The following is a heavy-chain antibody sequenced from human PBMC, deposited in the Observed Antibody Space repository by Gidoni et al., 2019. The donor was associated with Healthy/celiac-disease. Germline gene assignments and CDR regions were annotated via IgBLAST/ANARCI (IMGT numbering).Heavy chain of an antibody. J-gene: IGHJ4*02. CDR1: GGTFSSYA. CDR3: ARVSTMAPTPLYYFDY. V-gene: IGHV1-69*01. Sequence: QVQLVQSGAEVKKPGSSVKVSCKASGGTFSSYAISWVRQAPGQGLEWMGGIIPLFGTAHSAQKFQGRVTITADASTSPAYMELSSLRSEDTAVYYCARVSTMAPTPLYYFDYWGQGTLVTVSS. D-gene: IGHD3-10*01. CDR2: IIPLFGTA.